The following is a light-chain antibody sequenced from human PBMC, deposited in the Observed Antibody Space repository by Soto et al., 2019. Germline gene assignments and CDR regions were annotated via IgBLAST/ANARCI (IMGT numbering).Light chain of an antibody. CDR3: QQFGSSHLT. CDR1: QSVSSSY. CDR2: GAS. J-gene: IGKJ3*01. V-gene: IGKV3-20*01. Sequence: IVLTQSPGTLSLSPGERATLSCRASQSVSSSYLAWYQQKPGQAPRLLIYGASIRATDIPDRFSGSGSGTDFTLTISGLEPEDFAVYYCQQFGSSHLTFGPGTKVDIK.